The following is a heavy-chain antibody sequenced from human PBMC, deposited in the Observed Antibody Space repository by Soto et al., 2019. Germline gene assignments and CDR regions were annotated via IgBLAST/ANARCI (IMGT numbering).Heavy chain of an antibody. D-gene: IGHD1-7*01. V-gene: IGHV1-18*01. CDR3: ARGRTRALDY. CDR1: GYIFTSQG. CDR2: ISTYNGNP. J-gene: IGHJ4*02. Sequence: QIQLVQSGAEVKKPGASVKVSCKASGYIFTSQGISWVRQAPGQGLEWMGWISTYNGNPNYAQKLQGRVTMTTHTSTTTAFLELRSLTSDDTAVYYCARGRTRALDYWGQGTPVIVSS.